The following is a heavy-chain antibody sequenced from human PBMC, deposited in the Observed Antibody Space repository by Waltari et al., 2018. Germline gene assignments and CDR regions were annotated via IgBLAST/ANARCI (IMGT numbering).Heavy chain of an antibody. Sequence: EVQLVESGGGLVEPGGSLSLSCAASGFTFSIYGMNWVRQAPGKGLEWVASISGSSSSIFYTESVKGRFTISRDNAKNSVYLQMNTLRAEDTAVYSCARGSQAEWLLNDHWGQGTLVTVSS. V-gene: IGHV3-21*06. D-gene: IGHD3-3*01. J-gene: IGHJ4*01. CDR2: ISGSSSSI. CDR1: GFTFSIYG. CDR3: ARGSQAEWLLNDH.